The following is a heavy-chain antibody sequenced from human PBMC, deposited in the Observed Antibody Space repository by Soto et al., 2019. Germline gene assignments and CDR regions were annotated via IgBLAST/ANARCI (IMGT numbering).Heavy chain of an antibody. CDR3: ARFAAVAVGPGATGFDY. V-gene: IGHV3-21*01. CDR1: GFTFRGYS. D-gene: IGHD6-19*01. J-gene: IGHJ4*02. Sequence: EVQLVESGGGLVKSGGSLRLSCAASGFTFRGYSMSWVRQAQGKGLEWVSSISSTSTHMYYTDSVKGRFTISRDNAKNSLYLQMNSLRAEDTAVYFCARFAAVAVGPGATGFDYWGQGTLVTVSS. CDR2: ISSTSTHM.